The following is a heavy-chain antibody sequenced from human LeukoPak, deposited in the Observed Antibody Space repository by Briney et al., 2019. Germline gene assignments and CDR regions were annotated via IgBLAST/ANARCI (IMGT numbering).Heavy chain of an antibody. CDR2: IWYDGSNK. CDR1: GFTFSSYG. J-gene: IGHJ3*02. Sequence: GGSLRLSCAASGFTFSSYGMHWVRQAPGKGLEWVAVIWYDGSNKYYADSVKGRFTISRDNSKNTLYLQMNTLSAEDTAVYYCAKGMWFGESNDAFDIWGQGTMVTVSS. V-gene: IGHV3-33*06. CDR3: AKGMWFGESNDAFDI. D-gene: IGHD3-10*01.